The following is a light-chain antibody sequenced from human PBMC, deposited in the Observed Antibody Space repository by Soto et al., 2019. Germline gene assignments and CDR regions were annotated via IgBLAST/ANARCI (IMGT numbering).Light chain of an antibody. CDR1: HTISSW. Sequence: DIQITQSPSTLSGSVGDRVTITCRASHTISSWLAWYQQKPGKAPKVLIYGASTLQSGVPSRFSGSGSGTDFTLTISSLQPEDSTTYYCQQTYTTPWTFGQGTKVDIK. CDR3: QQTYTTPWT. J-gene: IGKJ1*01. CDR2: GAS. V-gene: IGKV1-39*01.